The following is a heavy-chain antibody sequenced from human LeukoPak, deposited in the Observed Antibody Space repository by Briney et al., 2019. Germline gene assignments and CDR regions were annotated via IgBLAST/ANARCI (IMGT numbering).Heavy chain of an antibody. V-gene: IGHV4-39*02. D-gene: IGHD4-17*01. Sequence: SETLSLTCTVSGGSISSGTYYWGWIRQPPGKGLEWLGTVFYGGTPYYNPSLKSRVTISVDTSKNHFSLGLSSVTAADTAVYYCARLDSGDYFFDYWGQGSLVTVSS. CDR2: VFYGGTP. J-gene: IGHJ4*02. CDR1: GGSISSGTYY. CDR3: ARLDSGDYFFDY.